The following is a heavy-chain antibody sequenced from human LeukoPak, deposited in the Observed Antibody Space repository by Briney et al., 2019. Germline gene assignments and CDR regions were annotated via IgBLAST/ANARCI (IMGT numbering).Heavy chain of an antibody. Sequence: PSETLSLTCAVYGGSFSGYYWSWIRQPPGKGLEWIGEINHSGSTNYNPSLKSRVTISVDTSKNQFSLKLSSVTAADTAVYYCAKKPYDILTGYKSDWGQGTLVTVSS. D-gene: IGHD3-9*01. J-gene: IGHJ4*02. V-gene: IGHV4-34*01. CDR1: GGSFSGYY. CDR3: AKKPYDILTGYKSD. CDR2: INHSGST.